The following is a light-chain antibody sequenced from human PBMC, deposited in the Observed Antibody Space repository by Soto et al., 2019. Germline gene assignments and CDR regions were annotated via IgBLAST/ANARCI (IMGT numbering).Light chain of an antibody. CDR3: QQHSNSPWT. Sequence: EIVLTQSPGTVSLSPGERATLSCRASQSVSNSYLAWYQQKPGQAPRLLMYHVSNRATGIPDRFSGSGSGTDFTLTINKLEPADFAVYYCQQHSNSPWTFGQGTK. CDR1: QSVSNSY. V-gene: IGKV3-20*01. CDR2: HVS. J-gene: IGKJ1*01.